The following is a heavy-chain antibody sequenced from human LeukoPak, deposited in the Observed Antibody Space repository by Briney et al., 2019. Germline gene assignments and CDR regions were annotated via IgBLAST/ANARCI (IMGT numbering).Heavy chain of an antibody. CDR3: ARGGGYYYMDV. V-gene: IGHV4-59*12. CDR2: IYYSGST. CDR1: GGSISSYY. J-gene: IGHJ6*03. D-gene: IGHD2-15*01. Sequence: SETLSLTCTVSGGSISSYYWSWIRQPPGKGLEWIGYIYYSGSTNYNPSLKSRLTISVDTSKNQFSLKVSSVTAADTAVYYCARGGGYYYMDVWGNGTTITISS.